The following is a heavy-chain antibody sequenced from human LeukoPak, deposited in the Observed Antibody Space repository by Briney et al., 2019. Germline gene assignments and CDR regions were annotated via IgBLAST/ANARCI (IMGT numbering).Heavy chain of an antibody. CDR1: GYSISSGYY. D-gene: IGHD6-19*01. J-gene: IGHJ4*02. Sequence: PSETLSLTCTVSGYSISSGYYWGWIRQPPGKGLEWIGSIYYSGSTYYNPSLKSRVTISVDTSKNQFSLKLSSVTAADTAVYYCARHVVRGAVAGLGDFDYWGQGTLVTVSS. CDR3: ARHVVRGAVAGLGDFDY. V-gene: IGHV4-38-2*02. CDR2: IYYSGST.